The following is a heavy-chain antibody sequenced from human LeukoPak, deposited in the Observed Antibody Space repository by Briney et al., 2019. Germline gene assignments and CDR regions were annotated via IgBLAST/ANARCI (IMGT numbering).Heavy chain of an antibody. J-gene: IGHJ4*02. CDR2: ISAYNGNT. V-gene: IGHV1-18*01. D-gene: IGHD3-9*01. CDR1: GYPFTSYG. Sequence: ASVKVSCKASGYPFTSYGISWVRQAPGQGLEWMGWISAYNGNTNYAQKLQGRVTMTTDTSTSTAYMELRSLRSDDTAVYYCARVIFDILTGYPTQLSDYWGQGTLVTVSS. CDR3: ARVIFDILTGYPTQLSDY.